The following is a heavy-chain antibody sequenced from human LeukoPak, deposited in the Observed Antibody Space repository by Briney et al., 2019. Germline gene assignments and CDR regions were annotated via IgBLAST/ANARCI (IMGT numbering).Heavy chain of an antibody. CDR2: TSGSGAST. CDR1: GFTFSSYA. D-gene: IGHD5-24*01. J-gene: IGHJ6*02. V-gene: IGHV3-23*01. Sequence: GGSLRLSCAASGFTFSSYAMSWVRQAPAKGLEWVSSTSGSGASTYYADSVKGRFTISRDNSKTTLYLQMNSLRAEDTAVYYCTKARSYYYYGMDVWGQGTTVSVSS. CDR3: TKARSYYYYGMDV.